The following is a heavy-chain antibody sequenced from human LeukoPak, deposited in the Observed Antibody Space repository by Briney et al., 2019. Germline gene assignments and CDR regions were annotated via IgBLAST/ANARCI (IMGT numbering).Heavy chain of an antibody. D-gene: IGHD6-19*01. CDR1: GFTFTSYR. Sequence: GRSLRLSRAASGFTFTSYRVTWVRHAPGSWLEWVANINQDGRNKNYVHSVNDRLTISTDNAENSLYLQMNSLRAEDTAVYYCARGISVWRYFFDYWGRGTLVTVSS. V-gene: IGHV3-7*03. CDR2: INQDGRNK. CDR3: ARGISVWRYFFDY. J-gene: IGHJ4*02.